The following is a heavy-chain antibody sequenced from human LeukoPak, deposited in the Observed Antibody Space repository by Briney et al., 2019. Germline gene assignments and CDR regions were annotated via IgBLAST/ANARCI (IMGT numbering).Heavy chain of an antibody. CDR3: ARGGSWPNFDY. Sequence: LSLTCTVSGGSISSYYWSWIRQPPGKGLEWVSYISSSSSTMYYADSVKGRFTISRDNAKNSLYLQMNSLRAEDTALFYCARGGSWPNFDYWGQGTLVTVSS. D-gene: IGHD6-13*01. J-gene: IGHJ4*02. V-gene: IGHV3-11*04. CDR2: ISSSSSTM. CDR1: GGSISSYY.